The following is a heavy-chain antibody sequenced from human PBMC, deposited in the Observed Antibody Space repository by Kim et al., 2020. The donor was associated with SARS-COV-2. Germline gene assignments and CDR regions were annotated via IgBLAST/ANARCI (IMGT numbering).Heavy chain of an antibody. Sequence: SCTPSLKLRVTISVDTSKNQFALKLSSVAAADTAVYYCARVGYYDPWVVWGQGTTVTVSS. V-gene: IGHV4-39*01. CDR3: ARVGYYDPWVV. J-gene: IGHJ6*02. D-gene: IGHD3-3*01.